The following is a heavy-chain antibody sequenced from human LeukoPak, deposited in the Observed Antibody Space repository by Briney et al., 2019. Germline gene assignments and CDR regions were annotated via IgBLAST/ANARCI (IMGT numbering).Heavy chain of an antibody. D-gene: IGHD6-6*01. CDR2: LSKSGGNT. J-gene: IGHJ4*02. CDR1: GFTFSNYA. CDR3: ARGTLYQLVDY. Sequence: GGSLRLSCAASGFTFSNYAMSWVRQAPGEGLEWVSGLSKSGGNTIYADSVKGRFTISRDNAKNSLYLQMNGLRAEETAVYYCARGTLYQLVDYWGQGTLVTVSS. V-gene: IGHV3-23*01.